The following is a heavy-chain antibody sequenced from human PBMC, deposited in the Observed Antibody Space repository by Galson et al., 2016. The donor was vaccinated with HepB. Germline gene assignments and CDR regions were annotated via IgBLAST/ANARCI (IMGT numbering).Heavy chain of an antibody. J-gene: IGHJ4*02. CDR3: ARHITVLRGATRLYYFDY. D-gene: IGHD3-10*01. CDR2: IYYTGTT. CDR1: GGSISSSSYY. V-gene: IGHV4-39*01. Sequence: SETLSLTCTVSGGSISSSSYYWGWIRQSPGKGLEWIGNIYYTGTTNYNPSLKSRVTISADTSSNQFSLNLSSVTAADTAMYYCARHITVLRGATRLYYFDYWGQGTLVTVSS.